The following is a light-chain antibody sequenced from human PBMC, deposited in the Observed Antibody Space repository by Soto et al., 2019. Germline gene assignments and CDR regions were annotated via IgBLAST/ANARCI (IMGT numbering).Light chain of an antibody. J-gene: IGKJ2*01. V-gene: IGKV1-5*01. Sequence: DIQMTQSPSTLSASAGDRVTITCRASQSVTTWLAWYQQKPGKAPNLLIYDASTLQSGVPSRFSGRGSWTQFTLTTSSLQPDDFATYYGHQYNTYPYTFGQGTKLEIK. CDR3: HQYNTYPYT. CDR1: QSVTTW. CDR2: DAS.